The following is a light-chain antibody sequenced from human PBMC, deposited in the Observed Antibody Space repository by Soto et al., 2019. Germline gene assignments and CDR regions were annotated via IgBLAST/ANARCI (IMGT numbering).Light chain of an antibody. CDR1: SSDVGGYNY. V-gene: IGLV2-8*01. J-gene: IGLJ3*02. CDR2: EVT. CDR3: SSYAAGNNFYFV. Sequence: QSALTQPPSASGSPGQSVTISCTGTSSDVGGYNYVSWYQQYPGRAPKLMIYEVTKRPSGVPDRFSGSKSGNTASLTVSGLQAEDEAAYYGSSYAAGNNFYFVFGGGTKLTVL.